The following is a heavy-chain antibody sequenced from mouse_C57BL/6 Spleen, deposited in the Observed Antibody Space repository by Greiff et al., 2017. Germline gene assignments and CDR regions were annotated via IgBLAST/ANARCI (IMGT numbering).Heavy chain of an antibody. CDR1: GYTFTDYY. D-gene: IGHD2-4*01. J-gene: IGHJ3*01. CDR2: ISTNNGGT. Sequence: EVKLQQSGRELVKPGASVKISCKASGYTFTDYYMNWVRQSHGKSLEWIGDISTNNGGTSYKQKVKGRATLSVDKSSSTAYMQLSSLTSEDSAVYYCARSDDDDSFAYWGQGTLVTVSA. CDR3: ARSDDDDSFAY. V-gene: IGHV1-26*01.